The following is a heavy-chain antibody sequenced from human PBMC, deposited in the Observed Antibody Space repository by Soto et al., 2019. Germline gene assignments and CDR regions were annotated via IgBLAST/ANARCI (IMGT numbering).Heavy chain of an antibody. D-gene: IGHD3-22*01. CDR3: ARERTPTYHYDSSGYDAFDI. CDR1: GGSMSSYY. CDR2: IRYSGRT. J-gene: IGHJ3*02. Sequence: PSETLSLTCSVSGGSMSSYYWSWVRQPPGKGLEWIGYIRYSGRTNYNSSLKSRVTISVDTSKNLFSLRLTSVTAADTAVYYCARERTPTYHYDSSGYDAFDIWGQGTMVTVSS. V-gene: IGHV4-59*01.